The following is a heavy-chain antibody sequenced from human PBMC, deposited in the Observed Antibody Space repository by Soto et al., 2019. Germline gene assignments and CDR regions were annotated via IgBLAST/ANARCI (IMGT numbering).Heavy chain of an antibody. CDR2: ISGSGGST. D-gene: IGHD3-3*01. V-gene: IGHV3-23*01. J-gene: IGHJ4*02. CDR1: GFTFSSYA. Sequence: EVQLLESGGGLVQPGGSLRLSCAASGFTFSSYAMSWVRQAPGKGLEWVSAISGSGGSTYYADSVKGRFTISRDNSKNTLYLQMNSLRAEDTAVYYCVKCGVHYDFWSGYCPFDYWGQGTLVTVSS. CDR3: VKCGVHYDFWSGYCPFDY.